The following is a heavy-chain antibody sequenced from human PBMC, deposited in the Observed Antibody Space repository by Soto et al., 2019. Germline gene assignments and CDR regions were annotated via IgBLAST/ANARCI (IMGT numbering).Heavy chain of an antibody. J-gene: IGHJ4*02. Sequence: PSETLSLTCTVSGGSISSGGYYWSWIRQHPGKGLEWIGYIYYSGSTYYNPSLKSRVTISVDTSKNQFSLKLSSVTAADTAVYYCARGQPFDPLPFSFDYWGQGTLVTVSS. CDR3: ARGQPFDPLPFSFDY. CDR2: IYYSGST. CDR1: GGSISSGGYY. V-gene: IGHV4-31*03. D-gene: IGHD3-9*01.